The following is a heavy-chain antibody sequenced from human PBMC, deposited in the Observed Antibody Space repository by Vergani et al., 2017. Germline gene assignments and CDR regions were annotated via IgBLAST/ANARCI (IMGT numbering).Heavy chain of an antibody. J-gene: IGHJ3*02. CDR1: GGSISSGSYY. V-gene: IGHV4-61*02. CDR2: IYTSGST. D-gene: IGHD2-15*01. Sequence: QVQLQESGPGLVKPSQTLSLTCTVPGGSISSGSYYWSWIRQPAGKGLEWIGRIYTSGSTNYNPSLKSRVTISVDTSKNQFSLKLSSVTAADTAVYYCARRVVVVAAQAGDAFDIWGQGTMVTVSS. CDR3: ARRVVVVAAQAGDAFDI.